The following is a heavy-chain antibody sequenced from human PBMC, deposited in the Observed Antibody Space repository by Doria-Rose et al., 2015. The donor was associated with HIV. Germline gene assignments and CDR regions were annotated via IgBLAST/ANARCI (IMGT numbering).Heavy chain of an antibody. J-gene: IGHJ4*02. V-gene: IGHV2-26*01. CDR3: ARIKSSRWYHKYYLDF. CDR2: IFSDDES. D-gene: IGHD6-13*01. CDR1: GVSLSSPGMG. Sequence: QVTLKESGPVLVKPTETLTLTCTVSGVSLSSPGMGVSWIRQPPGKALEWLANIFSDDESSYKTSLKSRLTISSGTSKSQVVLTMTDMDPVDTATYYCARIKSSRWYHKYYLDFWGQGTLVIVSA.